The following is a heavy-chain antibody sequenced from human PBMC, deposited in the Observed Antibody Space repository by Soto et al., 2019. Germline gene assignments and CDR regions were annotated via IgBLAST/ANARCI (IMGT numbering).Heavy chain of an antibody. Sequence: EVQLVESGGGLVQPGGSLRLSCAASGFTVSSYHMSWVRQAPGKGLEWVSIIYSAGSADFADSVKGRFTISRDNSKNTLYLQMSSLRAEDTAVYSGTRVASSSYHYFDYWGQGTLVTVSS. CDR1: GFTVSSYH. CDR3: TRVASSSYHYFDY. CDR2: IYSAGSA. D-gene: IGHD6-13*01. V-gene: IGHV3-66*01. J-gene: IGHJ4*02.